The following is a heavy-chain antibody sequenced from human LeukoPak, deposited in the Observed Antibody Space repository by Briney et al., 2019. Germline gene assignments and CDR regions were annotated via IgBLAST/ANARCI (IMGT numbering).Heavy chain of an antibody. J-gene: IGHJ4*02. V-gene: IGHV1-2*02. D-gene: IGHD3-9*01. Sequence: GASVKVSCKASGYTFTGYYMHWVRQAPGQGLEWMGWINPNSGGTNYAQKFQGRVTMTRDTSISTAYMELSRLRSDDTAVYYCARDRFDWASMPADYWGQGTLVTVSS. CDR2: INPNSGGT. CDR3: ARDRFDWASMPADY. CDR1: GYTFTGYY.